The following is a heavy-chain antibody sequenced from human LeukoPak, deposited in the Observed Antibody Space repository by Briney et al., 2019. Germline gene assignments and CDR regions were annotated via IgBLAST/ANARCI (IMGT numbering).Heavy chain of an antibody. CDR1: GGSISSGSYY. Sequence: PSQTLSLTCTVSGGSISSGSYYWSWIRQPAGKGLEWIGRIYTSGSTNYNPSLKSRVTISVDTSKNQFSLKLSSVTAADPAVYYCARDGRSGGYSSGWYLYWGQGTLVTVSS. D-gene: IGHD6-19*01. CDR2: IYTSGST. V-gene: IGHV4-61*02. J-gene: IGHJ4*02. CDR3: ARDGRSGGYSSGWYLY.